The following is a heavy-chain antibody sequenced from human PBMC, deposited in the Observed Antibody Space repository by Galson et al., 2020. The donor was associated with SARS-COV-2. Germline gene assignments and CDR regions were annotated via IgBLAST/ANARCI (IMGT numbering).Heavy chain of an antibody. V-gene: IGHV1-58*02. CDR3: AARGLLGEFPQ. CDR1: GFTFTSSA. CDR2: IVVGSGNT. J-gene: IGHJ4*02. Sequence: SVKVSCKASGFTFTSSAMQWVRQPRGQRLAWIGWIVVGSGNTHYAQKFQERVTITRDMSTSTAYMELSSLRSEDTAVYYCAARGLLGEFPQWGQGTLVTVSS. D-gene: IGHD3-16*01.